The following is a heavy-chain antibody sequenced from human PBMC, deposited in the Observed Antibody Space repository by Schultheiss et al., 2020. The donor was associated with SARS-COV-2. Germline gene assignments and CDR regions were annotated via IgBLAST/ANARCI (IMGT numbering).Heavy chain of an antibody. D-gene: IGHD3-10*01. CDR1: GGSVSSYY. V-gene: IGHV4-59*02. CDR3: ARGRGISMVRGTFDY. J-gene: IGHJ4*02. Sequence: SETLSLTCTVSGGSVSSYYWSWIRQPPGKGLVWIGYIPYSGSTNYNPSLKSRVTISVDTSKNQFSLKLRSVTAADTAVYYCARGRGISMVRGTFDYWGQGTLVTVSS. CDR2: IPYSGST.